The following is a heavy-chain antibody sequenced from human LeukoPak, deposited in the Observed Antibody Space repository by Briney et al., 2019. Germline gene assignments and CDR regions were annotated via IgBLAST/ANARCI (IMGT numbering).Heavy chain of an antibody. CDR2: IYSGGST. V-gene: IGHV3-53*01. CDR3: ARAESRGGYSYGSEY. CDR1: GFTVSSNY. Sequence: GGPLRLSCAASGFTVSSNYMSWVRQAPGKGLEWVSVIYSGGSTYYADSVEGRFTISRDNSKNTLYLQMNSLRAEDTAVYYCARAESRGGYSYGSEYWGQGTLVTVSS. D-gene: IGHD5-18*01. J-gene: IGHJ4*02.